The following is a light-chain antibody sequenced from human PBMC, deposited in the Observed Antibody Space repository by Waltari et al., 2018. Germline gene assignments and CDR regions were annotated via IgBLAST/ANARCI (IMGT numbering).Light chain of an antibody. Sequence: QSALTQPRSVSGSPGQSVTISCTGTSSDVGGYNYVSWYQQHPGNAPKLMIYDVSKRPSGVPDRFSGSKSGNTASLTISGLQAEDEADCYCCSYAGSYTLVFGGGTKLTVL. J-gene: IGLJ2*01. CDR3: CSYAGSYTLV. V-gene: IGLV2-11*01. CDR2: DVS. CDR1: SSDVGGYNY.